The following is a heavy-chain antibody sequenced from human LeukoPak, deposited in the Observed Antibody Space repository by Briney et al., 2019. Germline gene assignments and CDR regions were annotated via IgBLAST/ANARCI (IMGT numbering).Heavy chain of an antibody. V-gene: IGHV4-59*11. J-gene: IGHJ3*02. CDR3: ARDLVTVTKGFDI. Sequence: SETLSLTCAVSDDSFSSHYWTWIRQPPGKGLGWIGYISYIGSTNYNPSLKSRVTISIDTSKNQFSLKMSSVTAADTAVYYCARDLVTVTKGFDIWGQGTMVSVSS. CDR2: ISYIGST. D-gene: IGHD4-17*01. CDR1: DDSFSSHY.